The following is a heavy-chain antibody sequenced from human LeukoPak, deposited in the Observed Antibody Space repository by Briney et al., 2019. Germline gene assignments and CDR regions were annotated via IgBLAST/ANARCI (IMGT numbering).Heavy chain of an antibody. CDR2: IYYSGST. CDR1: GGSISSYY. CDR3: AREEGRPYSGSAFDY. J-gene: IGHJ4*02. V-gene: IGHV4-59*01. D-gene: IGHD1-26*01. Sequence: SETLSLTCTVSGGSISSYYRSWIRQPPGKGLEWIGYIYYSGSTNYNPSLKSRVTISVDTSKNQFSLKLSSVTAADTAVYYCAREEGRPYSGSAFDYWGQGTLVTVSS.